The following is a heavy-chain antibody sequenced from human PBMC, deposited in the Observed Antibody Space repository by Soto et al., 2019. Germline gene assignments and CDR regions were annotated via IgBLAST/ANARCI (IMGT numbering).Heavy chain of an antibody. V-gene: IGHV1-46*01. CDR3: ARVGPPDADC. D-gene: IGHD1-26*01. CDR1: GYTFPSYY. Sequence: ASVKVSCKASGYTFPSYYMHWVRQAPGQGLEWMGVIKPSGGSKSHAQKFQGRVNMTWDTSTSTAYMELSSLRSEDTAVYYCARVGPPDADCWGQGTLVTVSS. CDR2: IKPSGGSK. J-gene: IGHJ4*02.